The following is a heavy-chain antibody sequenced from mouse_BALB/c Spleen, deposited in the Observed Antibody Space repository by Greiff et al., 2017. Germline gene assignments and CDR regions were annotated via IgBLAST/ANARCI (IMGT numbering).Heavy chain of an antibody. CDR2: IYPYNGGT. J-gene: IGHJ2*01. Sequence: EVKLMESGPELVKPGASVKISCKASGYTFTDYNMHWVKQSHGKSLEWIGYIYPYNGGTGYNQKFKSKATLTVDNSSSTAYMELRSLTSEDSAVYYCARDGYYFFDYWGQGTTLTVSS. CDR3: ARDGYYFFDY. V-gene: IGHV1S29*02. CDR1: GYTFTDYN. D-gene: IGHD2-3*01.